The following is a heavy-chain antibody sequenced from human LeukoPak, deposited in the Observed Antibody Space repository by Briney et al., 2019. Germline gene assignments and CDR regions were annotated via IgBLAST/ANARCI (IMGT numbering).Heavy chain of an antibody. V-gene: IGHV1-18*01. D-gene: IGHD3-9*01. CDR2: ISAYNGNT. J-gene: IGHJ4*02. CDR3: ARDAGYYDILTGYSPYYFDY. CDR1: GYTFTSYG. Sequence: GASVKVSCKASGYTFTSYGISWVRQAPGQGLEWMGWISAYNGNTNYAQKLQGRVTMTTDTSTSTAYMELSRLRSDDTAVYYCARDAGYYDILTGYSPYYFDYWGQGTLVTVSS.